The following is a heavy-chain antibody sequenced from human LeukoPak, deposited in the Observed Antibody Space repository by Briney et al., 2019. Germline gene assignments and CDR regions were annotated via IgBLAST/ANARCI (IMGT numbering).Heavy chain of an antibody. J-gene: IGHJ3*02. CDR1: GFTFSSYG. V-gene: IGHV3-23*01. CDR2: ISGSGGST. CDR3: ARDLALGAFDI. D-gene: IGHD7-27*01. Sequence: GSLRLSCAASGFTFSSYGMSWVRQAPGKGLEWVSIISGSGGSTYYADSVKGRFTISRDNSKNTLYLQMNSLRAEDTAVYYCARDLALGAFDIWGQGTMVTVSS.